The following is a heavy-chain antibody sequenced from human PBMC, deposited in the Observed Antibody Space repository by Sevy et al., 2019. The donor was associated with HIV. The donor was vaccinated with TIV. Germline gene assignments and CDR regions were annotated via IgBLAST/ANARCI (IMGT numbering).Heavy chain of an antibody. Sequence: ASVKVSCKASGYTFTGYYMHWVRQAPGQGLEWMGWINPNSGGTNYAQKFQGRVTMTRDTSISTAYMELSRLRSDDTAVYYCARDREYYYDGSGYYYAAAFDIWGQGTMVTVSS. V-gene: IGHV1-2*02. D-gene: IGHD3-22*01. CDR1: GYTFTGYY. J-gene: IGHJ3*02. CDR2: INPNSGGT. CDR3: ARDREYYYDGSGYYYAAAFDI.